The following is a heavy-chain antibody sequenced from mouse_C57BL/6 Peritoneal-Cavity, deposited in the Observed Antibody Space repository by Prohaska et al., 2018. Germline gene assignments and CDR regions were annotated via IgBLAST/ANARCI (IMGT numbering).Heavy chain of an antibody. J-gene: IGHJ3*01. V-gene: IGHV3-6*01. CDR1: VYSITSGYY. CDR3: ARGTIYDGYYHFAY. Sequence: PSQSLSLTCSVTVYSITSGYYWNWIRQFPGNKLEWMGCISYDGSNNYNPSLKNRISITRDTSKNQFFLKLNSVTTEDTATYYCARGTIYDGYYHFAYWGQGTLVTVSA. D-gene: IGHD2-3*01. CDR2: ISYDGSN.